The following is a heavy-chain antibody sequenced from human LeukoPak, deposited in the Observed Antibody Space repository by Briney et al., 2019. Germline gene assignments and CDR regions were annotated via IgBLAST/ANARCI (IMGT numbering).Heavy chain of an antibody. D-gene: IGHD5-12*01. CDR2: INTSGGST. J-gene: IGHJ4*02. CDR1: GYIFTNYY. V-gene: IGHV1-46*01. Sequence: GASVKVSCKASGYIFTNYYMHWVRQAPGQGLEWMGIINTSGGSTSSAQKFQGRVTMTRDMSASTVYMELSSLRSEDTALYYCARDAFLSGSLSPIDYWGQETLVTVSS. CDR3: ARDAFLSGSLSPIDY.